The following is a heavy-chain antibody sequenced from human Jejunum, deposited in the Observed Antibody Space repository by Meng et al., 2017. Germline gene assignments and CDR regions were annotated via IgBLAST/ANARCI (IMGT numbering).Heavy chain of an antibody. Sequence: QRQGSGPGLVKASETLSLTCTVSGGSISGSNYYWGWIRQPPGKGLEWIGTIYYSGSTYYNPSLKSRVTISVDTSKNQFSLNLSSVTAADTAIYYCARVSKPYGSGLDPWGQGTLVTVSS. J-gene: IGHJ5*02. CDR1: GGSISGSNYY. D-gene: IGHD3-10*01. V-gene: IGHV4-39*07. CDR2: IYYSGST. CDR3: ARVSKPYGSGLDP.